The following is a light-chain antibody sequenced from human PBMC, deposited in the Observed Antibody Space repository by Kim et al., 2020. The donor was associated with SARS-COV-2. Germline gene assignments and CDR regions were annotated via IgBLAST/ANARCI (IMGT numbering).Light chain of an antibody. V-gene: IGKV1-12*01. CDR2: SAS. J-gene: IGKJ4*01. CDR1: QSIGNW. Sequence: DIQMTQSPSSVSASVGDRVTITCRASQSIGNWLAWYQQKPGKVPKLLVYSASSLQSGVPSRFSGSGSGTEFTLTIDSLQPEDFATYYCQQATGFPLSFGGGTKLEI. CDR3: QQATGFPLS.